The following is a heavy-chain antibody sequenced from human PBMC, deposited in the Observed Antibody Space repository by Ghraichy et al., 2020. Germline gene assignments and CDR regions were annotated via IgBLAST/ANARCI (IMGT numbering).Heavy chain of an antibody. Sequence: SETLSLTCTVSGGSISSYYWSWIRQPPGKGLEWIGYIYYSGSTNYNPSLKSRVTISVDTSKNQFSLKLSSVTAADTAVYYCARGHYDILAAPGHWFDPWGQGTLVTVSS. V-gene: IGHV4-59*01. CDR2: IYYSGST. CDR1: GGSISSYY. J-gene: IGHJ5*02. CDR3: ARGHYDILAAPGHWFDP. D-gene: IGHD3-9*01.